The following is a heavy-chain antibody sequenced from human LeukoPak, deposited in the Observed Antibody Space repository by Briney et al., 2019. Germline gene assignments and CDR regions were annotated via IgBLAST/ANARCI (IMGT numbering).Heavy chain of an antibody. CDR3: ARATAAGLNAFDI. V-gene: IGHV4-59*01. J-gene: IGHJ3*02. Sequence: SETLSLTCTVSGGSISTYFWSWIRQPPGKGLEWIGYIFYTGTTNYNPSLKRRVTISVDTSKNQFSLRLTSVTAADTAVYFCARATAAGLNAFDIWGQGTMVTVSS. D-gene: IGHD6-13*01. CDR1: GGSISTYF. CDR2: IFYTGTT.